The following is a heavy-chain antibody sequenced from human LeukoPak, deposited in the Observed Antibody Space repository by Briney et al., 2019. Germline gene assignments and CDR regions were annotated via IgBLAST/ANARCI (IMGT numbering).Heavy chain of an antibody. V-gene: IGHV3-23*01. CDR1: GFTFSSYA. J-gene: IGHJ4*02. CDR3: AKHDGYGAREYQLLYNY. D-gene: IGHD2-2*02. Sequence: GGSLRLSCAASGFTFSSYAMSWVRQAPGKGLEWVSAISGSGGSTYYADSVKGRFTISRDNSKNTLYLQMNSLRAEDTAVYYCAKHDGYGAREYQLLYNYWGQGTLVTVSS. CDR2: ISGSGGST.